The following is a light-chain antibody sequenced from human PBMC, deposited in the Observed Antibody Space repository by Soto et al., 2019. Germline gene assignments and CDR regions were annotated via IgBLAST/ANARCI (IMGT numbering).Light chain of an antibody. CDR3: SSYTTSSTVV. V-gene: IGLV2-14*01. CDR1: SSDVGAYGY. Sequence: QSALTQPAAVSGSPGQSITIPCTGTSSDVGAYGYVSWYHQHPGKAPKLMIYEVSYRPSGVSNRFTGSKSGNAASLTISWLQAEDGADYYCSSYTTSSTVVFGGGTKVTVL. CDR2: EVS. J-gene: IGLJ2*01.